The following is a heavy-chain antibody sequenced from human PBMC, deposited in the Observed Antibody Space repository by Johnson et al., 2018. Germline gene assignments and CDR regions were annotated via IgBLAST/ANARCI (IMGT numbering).Heavy chain of an antibody. D-gene: IGHD6-19*01. Sequence: QVQLVQSGGGLVKPGGSLRLSCAASGFTVSSNYMSWVRQAPGKGLDWVSAISGSGGSTYYADSVRGRFTFSGDKSKNSLYLQMNSLRAEDTAVYYCARGFPSSGWSTHYYYYYMDVWGKGTTVTVSS. CDR3: ARGFPSSGWSTHYYYYYMDV. V-gene: IGHV3-11*04. CDR2: SGSGGST. CDR1: GFTVSSNY. J-gene: IGHJ6*03.